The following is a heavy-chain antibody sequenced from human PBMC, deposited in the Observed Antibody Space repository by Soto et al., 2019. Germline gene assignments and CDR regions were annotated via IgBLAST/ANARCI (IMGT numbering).Heavy chain of an antibody. CDR2: IYYSGST. D-gene: IGHD6-6*01. CDR1: GGYISSYY. CDR3: ASGYSSSNFDY. Sequence: SETLSLTCTVSGGYISSYYWSWIRQPPGKGLEWIGYIYYSGSTNYNPSLKSRVTISVDTSKNQFSLKLSSVTAADTAVYYCASGYSSSNFDYWGQGTLVTVSS. J-gene: IGHJ4*02. V-gene: IGHV4-59*01.